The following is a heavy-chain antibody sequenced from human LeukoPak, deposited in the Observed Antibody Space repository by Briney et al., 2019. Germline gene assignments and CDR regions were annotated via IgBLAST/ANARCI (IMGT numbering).Heavy chain of an antibody. V-gene: IGHV4-34*01. CDR3: ARASKLLWFGEWWFNP. CDR2: INHSGST. J-gene: IGHJ5*02. CDR1: GGSFSGYY. D-gene: IGHD3-10*01. Sequence: SETLSLTCAVYGGSFSGYYWSWIRQPPGKGLEWIGEINHSGSTNYNPSLKSRVTISVDTSKNQFSLKLSSVTAADTAVYYCARASKLLWFGEWWFNPWGQGTLVTVSS.